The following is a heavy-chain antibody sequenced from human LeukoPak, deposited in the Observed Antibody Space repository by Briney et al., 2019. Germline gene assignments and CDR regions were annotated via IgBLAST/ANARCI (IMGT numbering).Heavy chain of an antibody. J-gene: IGHJ4*02. Sequence: GGSLRLFCGASGYTLSSYHTHWVRGAPRKALEWVAYMWYDGNDKYYADSVKGRFTISRDSSKNTLYLQMNSLRAEDTAVYYCAKDPLQYGSGSYYFDYWGQGTLVTVSS. CDR1: GYTLSSYH. V-gene: IGHV3-30*02. CDR2: MWYDGNDK. D-gene: IGHD3-10*01. CDR3: AKDPLQYGSGSYYFDY.